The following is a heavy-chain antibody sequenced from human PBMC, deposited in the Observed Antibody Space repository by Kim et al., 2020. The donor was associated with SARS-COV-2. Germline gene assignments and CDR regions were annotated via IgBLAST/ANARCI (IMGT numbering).Heavy chain of an antibody. Sequence: GGSLRLSCAASGFTFRSNWMHWVRQAPGKGPVWVSRINSDGSTTTYADSVKGRFTISRDNAKNTLYLQMNSLRVEDTAVYHCAAVTGTLHWGQGTLVIVPS. J-gene: IGHJ4*02. D-gene: IGHD6-19*01. CDR1: GFTFRSNW. V-gene: IGHV3-74*01. CDR2: INSDGSTT. CDR3: AAVTGTLH.